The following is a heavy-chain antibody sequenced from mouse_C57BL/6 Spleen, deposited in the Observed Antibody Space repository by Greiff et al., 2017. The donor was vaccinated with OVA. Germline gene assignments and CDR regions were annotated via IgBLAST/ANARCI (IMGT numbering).Heavy chain of an antibody. Sequence: VQLQQSGAELVRPGASVKLSCTASGFNIKDYYMHWVKQRPEQGLEWIGRIDPEDGDTEYAPKFQGKATMTADTSSNTAYLQLSSLTSEDTAVDYCTTGDGYAAWFAYWGQGTLVTVSA. V-gene: IGHV14-1*01. D-gene: IGHD2-2*01. CDR3: TTGDGYAAWFAY. CDR1: GFNIKDYY. CDR2: IDPEDGDT. J-gene: IGHJ3*01.